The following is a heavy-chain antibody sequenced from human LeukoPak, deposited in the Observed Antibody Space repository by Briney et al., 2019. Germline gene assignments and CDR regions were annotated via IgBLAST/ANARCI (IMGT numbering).Heavy chain of an antibody. CDR1: GFTFSSYA. V-gene: IGHV3-23*01. CDR3: AADYYYGSGSYYYYGMDV. D-gene: IGHD3-10*01. CDR2: ISGSGGST. J-gene: IGHJ6*02. Sequence: GGSLRLSCAASGFTFSSYAMSWVRQAPGKGLEWVSAISGSGGSTYYADSVKGRFTISRDNSKNTLYLQMNSLRAEDTAVYYCAADYYYGSGSYYYYGMDVWGQGTTVTVSS.